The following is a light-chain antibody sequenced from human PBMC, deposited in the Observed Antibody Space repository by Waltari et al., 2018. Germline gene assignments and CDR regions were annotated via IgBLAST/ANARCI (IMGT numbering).Light chain of an antibody. CDR1: QSVTNY. J-gene: IGKJ4*01. V-gene: IGKV3-11*01. CDR3: QQRRDWPLT. CDR2: DTS. Sequence: DIVLTQSPAILSLSPGERASLSSRASQSVTNYVAWYQQKPGQAPRLLIYDTSNRATGIPARFSGSGFGTDFTLTISSLEPEDFAVYYCQQRRDWPLTFGGGTKVEIK.